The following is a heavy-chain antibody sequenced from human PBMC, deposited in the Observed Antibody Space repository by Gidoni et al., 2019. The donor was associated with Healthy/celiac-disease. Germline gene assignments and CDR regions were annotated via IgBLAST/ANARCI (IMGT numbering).Heavy chain of an antibody. CDR2: ISYDGSNK. CDR3: ARVRGSGPRFDY. Sequence: QVQLVESGGGVVQPGRSLRLSCAASGFPFSSYAMHWVRQAPGKGLEWVAVISYDGSNKYYADSVKGRFTISRDNSKNTLYLQMNSLRAEDTAVYYCARVRGSGPRFDYWGQGTLVTVSS. J-gene: IGHJ4*02. V-gene: IGHV3-30-3*01. D-gene: IGHD3-10*01. CDR1: GFPFSSYA.